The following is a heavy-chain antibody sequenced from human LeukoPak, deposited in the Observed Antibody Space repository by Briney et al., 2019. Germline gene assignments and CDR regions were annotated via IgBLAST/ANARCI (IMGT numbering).Heavy chain of an antibody. CDR3: ARYCSSTSCYMGDDAFDI. V-gene: IGHV1-8*03. CDR2: MNPNSGNT. Sequence: GASVKVSCKASGYTFTSYDINWVRQATGKGLEWMGWMNPNSGNTGYAQKFQGRVTITRNTSISTAYMELSSLRSEDTAVYYCARYCSSTSCYMGDDAFDIWGQGTMVTVSS. J-gene: IGHJ3*02. D-gene: IGHD2-2*02. CDR1: GYTFTSYD.